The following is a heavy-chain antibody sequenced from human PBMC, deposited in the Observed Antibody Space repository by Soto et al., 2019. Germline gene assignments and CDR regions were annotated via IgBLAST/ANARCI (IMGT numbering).Heavy chain of an antibody. J-gene: IGHJ6*02. D-gene: IGHD4-17*01. Sequence: QVQLVQSGAEVKKSGSSVKVSCKASGGTFSSYAISWVRRAPGQGLEWMGGIIPIFGSVKYAQKFQGRVTITADESTSTAYMELSSLRSDDTAVYFCARAATVVIFNQGHDYGMDVWGQGTKVTVSS. V-gene: IGHV1-69*01. CDR2: IIPIFGSV. CDR3: ARAATVVIFNQGHDYGMDV. CDR1: GGTFSSYA.